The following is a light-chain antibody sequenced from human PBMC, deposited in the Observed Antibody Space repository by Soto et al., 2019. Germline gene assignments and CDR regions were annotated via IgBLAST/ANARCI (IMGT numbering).Light chain of an antibody. Sequence: EILMTQSPATLSVSPGERATLSCRASQSVSSNLAWYQQKVGQAPRLLIYGASIRATGIPARISGSGSGTEFTLTISSLQSEDFAVYFCQQYNNWPPLTFGGGTKVEIK. CDR2: GAS. CDR3: QQYNNWPPLT. V-gene: IGKV3D-15*01. CDR1: QSVSSN. J-gene: IGKJ4*01.